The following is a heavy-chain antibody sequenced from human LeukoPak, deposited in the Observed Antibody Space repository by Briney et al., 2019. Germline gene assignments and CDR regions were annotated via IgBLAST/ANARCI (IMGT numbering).Heavy chain of an antibody. J-gene: IGHJ4*02. CDR2: ISGSGGNI. CDR1: GFTFSSYA. CDR3: AKDRWSGFSRIDY. D-gene: IGHD3-3*01. Sequence: GSLRLSCAASGFTFSSYAMSWVRQAPGKGLEWVSVISGSGGNINYADSVKGRFTISRDNFKNTLYLQMNSLRAEDTAIYYCAKDRWSGFSRIDYWGQGTLVTVSS. V-gene: IGHV3-23*01.